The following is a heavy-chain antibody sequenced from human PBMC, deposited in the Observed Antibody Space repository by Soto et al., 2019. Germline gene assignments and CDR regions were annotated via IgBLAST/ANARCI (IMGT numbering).Heavy chain of an antibody. Sequence: SVKVSCKASGGTFSSYAISWVRQAPGQGLEWMGGIIPIFGTANYAQKFQGRVTITADESTSTAYMELSSLRSEDTAVYYCARGMYYYDSSGYTDKGYGMDVWGQGTTVTVSS. V-gene: IGHV1-69*13. CDR2: IIPIFGTA. CDR1: GGTFSSYA. CDR3: ARGMYYYDSSGYTDKGYGMDV. J-gene: IGHJ6*02. D-gene: IGHD3-22*01.